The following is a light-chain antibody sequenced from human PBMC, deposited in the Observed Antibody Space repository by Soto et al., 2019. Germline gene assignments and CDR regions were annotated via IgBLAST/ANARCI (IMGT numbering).Light chain of an antibody. CDR3: MQATHWPYS. V-gene: IGKV2-30*01. J-gene: IGKJ2*01. Sequence: DAVLTQSPLSLPVTLGQPASISCRSSQSIVFGDGNTYLNWFQQRPGQSPRRLIYKVSNRDSGVPDRFSGSASGTDFTLKISRVEAEDVGLYYCMQATHWPYSFGQGTKLEIK. CDR1: QSIVFGDGNTY. CDR2: KVS.